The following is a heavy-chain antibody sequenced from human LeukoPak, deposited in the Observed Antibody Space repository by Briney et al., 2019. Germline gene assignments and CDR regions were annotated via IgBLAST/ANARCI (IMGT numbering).Heavy chain of an antibody. J-gene: IGHJ6*02. D-gene: IGHD4-17*01. CDR3: AREDPQTTVPEGMDV. CDR2: IYYTGTT. CDR1: AGSISTYY. V-gene: IGHV4-59*01. Sequence: SETLSLTCSVSAGSISTYYWSWIRQPPGKGLEWIVYIYYTGTTNCNPSLSSRVTMSVDTSRNQFSLRLSSVTAADTAVYYCAREDPQTTVPEGMDVWGHGTTVIVSS.